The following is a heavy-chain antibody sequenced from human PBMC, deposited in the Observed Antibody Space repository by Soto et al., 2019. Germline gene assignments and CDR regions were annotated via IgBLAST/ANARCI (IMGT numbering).Heavy chain of an antibody. CDR3: ARAGTNMVQFDY. CDR1: GGSINSYF. J-gene: IGHJ4*02. CDR2: IYYSGST. V-gene: IGHV4-59*01. Sequence: PSETLSLTCTVSGGSINSYFWSWIRQSPGKGLEWIGHIYYSGSTSYSPSLKSRVSISVDTSKNQFSLEVHSVTAADTAVYYCARAGTNMVQFDYWGQGTLVTVPS. D-gene: IGHD3-10*01.